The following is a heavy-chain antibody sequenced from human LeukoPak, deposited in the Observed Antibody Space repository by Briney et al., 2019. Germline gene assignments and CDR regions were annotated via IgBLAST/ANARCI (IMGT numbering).Heavy chain of an antibody. D-gene: IGHD1-26*01. CDR2: ITYDGGNK. V-gene: IGHV3-30*18. CDR3: AKVWMGSVGFDY. J-gene: IGHJ4*02. Sequence: GGSLRLSCAASGFTFSSYGMGWVRQAPGRGLEWVSVITYDGGNKYYADAVQGRFTISRDNSKNTVYLQMNSLRAEDTAVYYCAKVWMGSVGFDYWGQASLVTVSS. CDR1: GFTFSSYG.